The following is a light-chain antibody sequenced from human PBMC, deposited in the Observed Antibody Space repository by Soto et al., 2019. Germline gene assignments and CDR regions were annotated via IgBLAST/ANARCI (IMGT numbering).Light chain of an antibody. CDR3: QQYDNLLPIT. Sequence: IQMTQSPSSLSASVGDRVTITCQASQDIAKNLNWYQQKPGKAPKLLIYDASSLQTGVPSRFSGSESATHFTFTISSLQSEDIATYYCQQYDNLLPITFGQGTRLEIQ. J-gene: IGKJ5*01. V-gene: IGKV1-33*01. CDR1: QDIAKN. CDR2: DAS.